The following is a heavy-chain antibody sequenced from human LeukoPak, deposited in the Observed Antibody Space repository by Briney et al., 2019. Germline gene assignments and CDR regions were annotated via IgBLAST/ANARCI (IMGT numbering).Heavy chain of an antibody. V-gene: IGHV1-8*02. CDR2: MNPNSGNT. Sequence: ASVKVSCKASGGTFSSYAINWVRQATGQGLEWMGWMNPNSGNTGYAQKFQGRVTMTRNTSISTAYMELSSLRSEDTAVYYCARGSAGDVTGDYWGQGTLVTVSS. CDR1: GGTFSSYA. J-gene: IGHJ4*02. D-gene: IGHD1-14*01. CDR3: ARGSAGDVTGDY.